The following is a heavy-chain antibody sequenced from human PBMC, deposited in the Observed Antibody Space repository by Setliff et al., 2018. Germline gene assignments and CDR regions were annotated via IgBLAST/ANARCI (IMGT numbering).Heavy chain of an antibody. CDR1: GGSISSGVYH. J-gene: IGHJ5*02. CDR2: IYTSESTSEST. Sequence: PSETLSLTCTVSGGSISSGVYHWSWIRQPAGKGLEWIGRIYTSESTSESTNYNPSLKSRVTISVDTSKNQFSLKLSSVTAADTAVYYCARRGGSGWSWEGWFDPWGQGTLVTVSS. CDR3: ARRGGSGWSWEGWFDP. V-gene: IGHV4-61*02. D-gene: IGHD6-19*01.